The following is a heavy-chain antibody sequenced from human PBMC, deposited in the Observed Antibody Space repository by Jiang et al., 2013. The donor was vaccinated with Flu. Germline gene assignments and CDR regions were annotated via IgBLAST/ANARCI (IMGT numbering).Heavy chain of an antibody. CDR2: IDWDDDK. CDR3: ARMGVEGDYSDAFDI. V-gene: IGHV2-70*11. Sequence: KPTQTLTLTCTFSGFSLSTSGMCVSWIRQPPGKALEWLARIDWDDDKYYSTSLKTRLTISKDTSKNQVVLTMTNMDPVDTATYYCARMGVEGDYSDAFDIWGQGTMVTVSS. J-gene: IGHJ3*02. D-gene: IGHD4-17*01. CDR1: GFSLSTSGMC.